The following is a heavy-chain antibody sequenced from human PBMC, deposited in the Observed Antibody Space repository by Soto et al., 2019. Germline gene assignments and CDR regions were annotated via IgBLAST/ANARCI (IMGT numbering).Heavy chain of an antibody. CDR1: GYTFFSFW. CDR3: ARRYCSRADCYSDS. V-gene: IGHV5-10-1*03. J-gene: IGHJ4*02. CDR2: IDPGDSSA. D-gene: IGHD2-2*01. Sequence: EVRLVQSGAEVKKAGESLRISCHGSGYTFFSFWIVWVRQVPGKGLEWVGRIDPGDSSATYSPTFQGHVTISADRSTRSAYLQWRSLRASDTAIYFCARRYCSRADCYSDSWGQGSLVTVSS.